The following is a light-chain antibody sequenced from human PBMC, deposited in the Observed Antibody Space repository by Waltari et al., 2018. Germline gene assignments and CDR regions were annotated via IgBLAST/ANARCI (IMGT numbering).Light chain of an antibody. Sequence: SCSASQSVSKYLAWYQQKPGQAPRLLIYHASTRGAGIPDRFSGSGYGTDFSLTISRLEAEDFAVYYCQHYVSLPATFGQGTKVEIK. V-gene: IGKV3-20*01. CDR3: QHYVSLPAT. CDR2: HAS. CDR1: QSVSKY. J-gene: IGKJ1*01.